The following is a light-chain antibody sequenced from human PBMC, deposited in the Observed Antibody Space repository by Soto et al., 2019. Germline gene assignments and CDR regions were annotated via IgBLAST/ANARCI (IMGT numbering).Light chain of an antibody. V-gene: IGLV1-40*01. Sequence: QSVLTQPPSVSGAPGQRVTISCTGSSSNIGAGYDVHWYQQLPGTAPKLPIYGNSNRPSGFPDRFSGSKSGTSASLAITGLQAEDEADYYCQSYDSSLSGSNVFGTGTKVTVL. CDR1: SSNIGAGYD. CDR3: QSYDSSLSGSNV. CDR2: GNS. J-gene: IGLJ1*01.